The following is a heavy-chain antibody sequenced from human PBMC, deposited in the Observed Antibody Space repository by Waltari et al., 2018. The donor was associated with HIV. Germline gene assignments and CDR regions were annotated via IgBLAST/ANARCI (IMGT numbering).Heavy chain of an antibody. CDR2: IYPSGST. V-gene: IGHV4-4*07. CDR3: ARGAGELQGRAFDY. CDR1: GGSISRSY. Sequence: QVQLQESGPGLVKPSETLSLTCSVSGGSISRSYWSLIWQPAGKGPEWIGRIYPSGSTNYSPSLKSRVTLSVDTSKNQFSLKLMSVIAADTAMYYCARGAGELQGRAFDYWGQGTLVTVSS. J-gene: IGHJ4*02. D-gene: IGHD1-7*01.